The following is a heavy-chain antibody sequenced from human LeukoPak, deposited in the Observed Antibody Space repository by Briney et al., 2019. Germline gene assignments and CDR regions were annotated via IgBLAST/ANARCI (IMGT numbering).Heavy chain of an antibody. CDR2: ISAYNGNT. CDR1: GYTFTSYG. D-gene: IGHD6-19*01. Sequence: GAPVKVSCKASGYTFTSYGISWVRQAPGQGLEWMGWISAYNGNTNYAQKLQGRVTMTTDTSTSTAYMELRSLRSDDTAVYYCARQHGSGWPPGIGYWGQGTLVTVSS. J-gene: IGHJ4*02. CDR3: ARQHGSGWPPGIGY. V-gene: IGHV1-18*01.